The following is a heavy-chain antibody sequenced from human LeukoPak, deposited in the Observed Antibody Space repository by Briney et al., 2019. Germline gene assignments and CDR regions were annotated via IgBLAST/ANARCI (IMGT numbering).Heavy chain of an antibody. V-gene: IGHV3-49*04. CDR1: GFTFGDYA. CDR3: TRARVPGAVIPVDY. Sequence: PGGSLRLSCTASGFTFGDYAMSWVRQAPGKGLEWVGFIRSKAYGGTTEYAASVKGRFTISRDDSKSIAYLQMNSLKTEDTAVYYCTRARVPGAVIPVDYWGQGTLVTVSS. J-gene: IGHJ4*02. CDR2: IRSKAYGGTT. D-gene: IGHD3-3*01.